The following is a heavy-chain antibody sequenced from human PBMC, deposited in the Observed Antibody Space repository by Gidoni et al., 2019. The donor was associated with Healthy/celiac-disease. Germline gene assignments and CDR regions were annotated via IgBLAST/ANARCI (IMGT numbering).Heavy chain of an antibody. D-gene: IGHD2-15*01. J-gene: IGHJ5*02. V-gene: IGHV4-34*01. CDR2: INHSGST. Sequence: QVQLQQCGAGLLKPSETLSLTCAVYRGSFSRYYCCWIRQPPGKGLEWIGEINHSGSTNYNPSLKSRVTISVDTSKNQFSLKLSSVTAADTAVYYCARWGGYCSGGSCYNWFDPWGQGTLVTVSS. CDR1: RGSFSRYY. CDR3: ARWGGYCSGGSCYNWFDP.